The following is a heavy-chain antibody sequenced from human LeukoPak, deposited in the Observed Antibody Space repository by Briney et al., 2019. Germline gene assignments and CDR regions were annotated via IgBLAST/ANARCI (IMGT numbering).Heavy chain of an antibody. D-gene: IGHD3-9*01. CDR3: ARQAYPVLRYFDWLEGYYMDA. CDR1: GGSLSGYY. CDR2: INLSGST. V-gene: IGHV4-34*01. Sequence: SETLSLTCAVYGGSLSGYYWSWIRQSPGKGLEWIGEINLSGSTKYNPSLKSRVTISVDTSKNQFSLKLSSVTAADTAVYYCARQAYPVLRYFDWLEGYYMDAWGKGTTVTISS. J-gene: IGHJ6*03.